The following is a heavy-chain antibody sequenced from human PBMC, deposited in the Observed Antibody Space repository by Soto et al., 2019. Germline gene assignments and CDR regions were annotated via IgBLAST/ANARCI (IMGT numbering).Heavy chain of an antibody. CDR2: VVHWGTS. CDR1: GASITDNNW. Sequence: QVQLQESGPGLVKPSETLSLTCAVSGASITDNNWWSWVRQSPGKGLEWIGEVVHWGTSNYNPSLRRRVTVSMDRSKQQVSLTLISVTAAESAVYYCARHVGGPGTRGFDYWGQGLLVTVSS. J-gene: IGHJ4*02. V-gene: IGHV4-4*02. D-gene: IGHD6-13*01. CDR3: ARHVGGPGTRGFDY.